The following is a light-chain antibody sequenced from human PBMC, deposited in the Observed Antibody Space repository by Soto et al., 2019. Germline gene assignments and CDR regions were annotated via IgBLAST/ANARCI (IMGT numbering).Light chain of an antibody. CDR3: QHCNNWPPWT. J-gene: IGKJ1*01. V-gene: IGKV3D-15*01. CDR1: QSVSSY. Sequence: VMTQSPLSLPVTLGQPATLSCRASQSVSSYLAWYQQKPGQAPRLLIYDASNRATGIPARFSGSGSGTEFTLTISSLQSEDFAVYYCQHCNNWPPWTFGQGTKVDIK. CDR2: DAS.